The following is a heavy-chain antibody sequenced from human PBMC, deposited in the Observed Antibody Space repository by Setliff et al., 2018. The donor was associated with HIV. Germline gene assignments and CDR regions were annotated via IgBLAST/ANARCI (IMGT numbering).Heavy chain of an antibody. D-gene: IGHD2-2*01. Sequence: KPSETLSLTCALYGGSFSDYYWSWIRQPPGMGLEWIGEVNRGRRTNYNSSLKSRVTMSLDTSKNQFSLKLNSVTALDTAVYYCARKGSSSQSQEYYYDFWGQGTLVTVSS. CDR1: GGSFSDYY. V-gene: IGHV4-34*01. CDR3: ARKGSSSQSQEYYYDF. CDR2: VNRGRRT. J-gene: IGHJ4*02.